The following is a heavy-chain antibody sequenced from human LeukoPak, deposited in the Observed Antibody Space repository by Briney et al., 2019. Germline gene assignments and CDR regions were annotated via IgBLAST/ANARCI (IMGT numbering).Heavy chain of an antibody. D-gene: IGHD2-2*01. CDR2: INHSGST. V-gene: IGHV4-34*01. Sequence: PSETLSLTCAVYGGSFSGYYWSWIRQPPGKGLEWIGEINHSGSTNYNPSLKSRVTISVDTSKNQFSLKLSSVTAADTAVYYCARTGGTRGQIVVVPAAHPYYYYYMDVWGKGTTVTVSS. CDR1: GGSFSGYY. CDR3: ARTGGTRGQIVVVPAAHPYYYYYMDV. J-gene: IGHJ6*03.